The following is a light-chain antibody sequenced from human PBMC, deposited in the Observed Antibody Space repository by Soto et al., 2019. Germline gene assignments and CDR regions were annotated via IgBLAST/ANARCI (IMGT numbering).Light chain of an antibody. CDR2: RNN. J-gene: IGLJ2*01. CDR1: SSNIGSNY. Sequence: QSVLTQPSSASGTPGQRVTISCSGSSSNIGSNYVYWYQQLPGTAPKLLIYRNNQRPSGVPDRFSGSKSGTSATLAISGLRSEDEADYCCASWDDRLSVVVFGGGSKLTVL. CDR3: ASWDDRLSVVV. V-gene: IGLV1-47*01.